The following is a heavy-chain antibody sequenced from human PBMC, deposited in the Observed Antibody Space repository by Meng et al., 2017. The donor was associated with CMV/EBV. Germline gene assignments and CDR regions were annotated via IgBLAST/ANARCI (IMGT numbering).Heavy chain of an antibody. D-gene: IGHD1-7*01. Sequence: VPLLELGGGLVQPGGSLRLSCAASGFTFSSYAMSWVRQAPGKGLEWVSAISGSGGSTYYADSVKGRLTISRDNSKNTLYLQMNSLRAEDTAVYYCAKDVGRNWNLVTYWGQGTLVTVSS. J-gene: IGHJ4*02. V-gene: IGHV3-23*01. CDR2: ISGSGGST. CDR3: AKDVGRNWNLVTY. CDR1: GFTFSSYA.